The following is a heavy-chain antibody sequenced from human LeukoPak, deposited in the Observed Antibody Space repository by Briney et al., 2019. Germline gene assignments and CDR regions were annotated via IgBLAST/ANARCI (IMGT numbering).Heavy chain of an antibody. Sequence: GGSLRLSCVGSGFTFSDYWMSWVRQAPGKGLEWVANIKQDGSEKDYVDALKGRFTISRDNAKNSLYLQMNSLRAEDAAVYYCARWLELMRNFDWWGQGTLVTVSS. CDR3: ARWLELMRNFDW. D-gene: IGHD5-24*01. CDR2: IKQDGSEK. CDR1: GFTFSDYW. V-gene: IGHV3-7*01. J-gene: IGHJ4*02.